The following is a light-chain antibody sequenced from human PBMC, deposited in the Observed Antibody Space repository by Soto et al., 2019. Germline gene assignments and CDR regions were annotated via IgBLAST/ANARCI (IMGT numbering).Light chain of an antibody. CDR2: LAS. CDR1: QGISSY. CDR3: QQLNSYPRT. Sequence: DIQLTQSPSFLSASIGDRVTITCRASQGISSYLAWYQQKPGKAPKLPIYLASTLQSGVPSRFSGSGSETEFTLTISSLQPEDFATYYCQQLNSYPRTFGQGTKVDIK. J-gene: IGKJ1*01. V-gene: IGKV1-9*01.